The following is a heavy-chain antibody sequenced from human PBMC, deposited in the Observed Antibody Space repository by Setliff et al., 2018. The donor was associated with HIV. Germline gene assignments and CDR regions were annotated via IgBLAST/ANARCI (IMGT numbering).Heavy chain of an antibody. V-gene: IGHV1-69*13. J-gene: IGHJ3*02. Sequence: ASVKVSCKASGGTFSSYAISWVRQAPGQGLEWMGGIIPIFGTANYAQKFQGRVTITADESTSTAYMELCSLRSEDTAVYYCAREKGYCSGGSCSEGAFDIWGQGTMVTVSS. D-gene: IGHD2-15*01. CDR2: IIPIFGTA. CDR3: AREKGYCSGGSCSEGAFDI. CDR1: GGTFSSYA.